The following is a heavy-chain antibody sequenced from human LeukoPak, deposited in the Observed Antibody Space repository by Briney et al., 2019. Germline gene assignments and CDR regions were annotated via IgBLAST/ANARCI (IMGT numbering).Heavy chain of an antibody. D-gene: IGHD6-13*01. J-gene: IGHJ5*02. CDR1: GYTFTSYG. V-gene: IGHV1-18*01. CDR2: ISAYNGNT. Sequence: ASVKVSCKASGYTFTSYGIIWVRQAPGQGLEWMGWISAYNGNTNYAQKLQGRVTMTTDTSTSTAYMELRSLRSDDTAVYYCGVSSFGWFDPWGQGTLVTVSS. CDR3: GVSSFGWFDP.